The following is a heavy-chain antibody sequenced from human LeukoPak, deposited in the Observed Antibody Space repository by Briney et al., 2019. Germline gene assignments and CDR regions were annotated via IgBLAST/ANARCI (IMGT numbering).Heavy chain of an antibody. CDR1: GGTFSSYA. Sequence: GASVKVSCKASGGTFSSYAISWVRQAPGQGLGWMGVAIPIFGTANYAQKFQGRVTITTDESTSTAYMELSSLRSEDTAVYYCASQDASIYSESSTSPTYSDWGQGTLVTVSS. CDR3: ASQDASIYSESSTSPTYSD. CDR2: AIPIFGTA. V-gene: IGHV1-69*05. J-gene: IGHJ4*02. D-gene: IGHD3-22*01.